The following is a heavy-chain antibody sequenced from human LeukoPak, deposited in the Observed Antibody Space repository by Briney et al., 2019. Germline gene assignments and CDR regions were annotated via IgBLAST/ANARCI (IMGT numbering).Heavy chain of an antibody. J-gene: IGHJ5*02. D-gene: IGHD6-13*01. CDR3: ARDKLRWTAAGSIDP. CDR1: GGSISSYY. Sequence: PSETLSLTCTVSGGSISSYYWSWIPQPPGLGRKWRGESDDSGSTNYNQSLKSRVTVSVDTSNNQFSLKLRSVAAADTAVYYCARDKLRWTAAGSIDPWGQGTLVTVSS. CDR2: SDDSGST. V-gene: IGHV4-34*01.